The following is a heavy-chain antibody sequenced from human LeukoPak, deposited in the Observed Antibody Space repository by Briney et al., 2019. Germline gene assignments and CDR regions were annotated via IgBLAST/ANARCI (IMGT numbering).Heavy chain of an antibody. Sequence: ASVKVSCKASGYTFTSYDINWVRQAPGQGLEWMGWMNPNSGNTGYAQKFQGRVTVTRNTSISTAYMELSSLRSEDTAVYYCARGLWSYYDYYYYMDVWGKGTTVTVSS. J-gene: IGHJ6*03. CDR1: GYTFTSYD. CDR3: ARGLWSYYDYYYYMDV. D-gene: IGHD4/OR15-4a*01. V-gene: IGHV1-8*01. CDR2: MNPNSGNT.